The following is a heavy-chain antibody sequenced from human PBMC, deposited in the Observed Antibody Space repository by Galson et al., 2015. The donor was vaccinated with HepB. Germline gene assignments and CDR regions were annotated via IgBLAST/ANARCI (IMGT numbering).Heavy chain of an antibody. D-gene: IGHD3-10*01. CDR1: GFSFSNYV. CDR2: IRSDGNDK. Sequence: SLRLSCAASGFSFSNYVMHWVRQAPGKGLEWVAFIRSDGNDKYYADSVKGRFTISRDNSKNSLYLQMNSLRAEDTAVFYCAKGRGYYFDYWGQGTLATVSS. J-gene: IGHJ4*02. CDR3: AKGRGYYFDY. V-gene: IGHV3-30*02.